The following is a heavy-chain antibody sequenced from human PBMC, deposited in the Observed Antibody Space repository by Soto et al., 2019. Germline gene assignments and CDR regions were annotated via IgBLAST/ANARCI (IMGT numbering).Heavy chain of an antibody. J-gene: IGHJ6*01. D-gene: IGHD3-10*01. CDR1: GYTFTGYY. CDR3: ARAHYYGSGSHQQYYYGMDV. Sequence: ASVKVSCKASGYTFTGYYMHWVRQAPGQGLEWMGWINPNSGGTNYAQKFQGWVTMTRDTSISTAYMELSRLRSDDTAVYYCARAHYYGSGSHQQYYYGMDVWGPGIRVTVSS. CDR2: INPNSGGT. V-gene: IGHV1-2*04.